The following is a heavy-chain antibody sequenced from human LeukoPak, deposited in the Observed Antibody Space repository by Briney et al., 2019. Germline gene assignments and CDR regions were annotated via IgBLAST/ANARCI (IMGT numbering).Heavy chain of an antibody. J-gene: IGHJ4*02. D-gene: IGHD4-23*01. CDR3: ARDRSKTTVITPVGAKFDY. CDR1: GYTFTSNY. Sequence: ASVKVSCKASGYTFTSNYIHWVRQAPGQGLEWMGMIYPRDGSTSYAQKFQGRVTVTRDTSTSTVHMELSGLRSEDTALYYCARDRSKTTVITPVGAKFDYWGQGTLVTVSS. V-gene: IGHV1-46*01. CDR2: IYPRDGST.